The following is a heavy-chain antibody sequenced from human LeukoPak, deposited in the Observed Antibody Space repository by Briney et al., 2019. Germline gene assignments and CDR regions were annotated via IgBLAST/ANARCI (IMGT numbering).Heavy chain of an antibody. V-gene: IGHV5-51*01. D-gene: IGHD1-26*01. CDR3: AREGRSSSPMDY. CDR1: GSTFNKNW. Sequence: PGESMKVTFMGSGSTFNKNWNGSVRPIPGKSLEWLGIIYPGDSDTRYSPSFQGQVTISVDKSINTAYLQWGSLKASDTAMYYCAREGRSSSPMDYWGQGTLVTVSS. J-gene: IGHJ4*02. CDR2: IYPGDSDT.